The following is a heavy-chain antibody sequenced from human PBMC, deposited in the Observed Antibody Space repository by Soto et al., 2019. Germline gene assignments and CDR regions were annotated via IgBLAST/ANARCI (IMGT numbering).Heavy chain of an antibody. CDR1: GGSLSGYY. D-gene: IGHD4-4*01. J-gene: IGHJ4*02. V-gene: IGHV4-34*01. CDR3: ARGTRSTVMAMEHFDY. Sequence: PSETLSLTCDGGSLSGYYWSWIRQSPGVGLEWIGEIHQSGTTNYNPSLKSRVTISVDVSKNQFFLKLNSVTAADTAMYYCARGTRSTVMAMEHFDYWAQGTLVTVSS. CDR2: IHQSGTT.